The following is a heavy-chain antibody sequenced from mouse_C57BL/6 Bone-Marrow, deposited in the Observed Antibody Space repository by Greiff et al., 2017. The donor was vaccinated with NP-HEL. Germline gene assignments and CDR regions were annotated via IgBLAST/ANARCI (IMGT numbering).Heavy chain of an antibody. D-gene: IGHD1-1*01. CDR2: IDPSDSYT. V-gene: IGHV1-50*01. CDR1: GYTFTSYW. CDR3: ARDWHYYGSSGPY. J-gene: IGHJ3*01. Sequence: VQLQQPGAELVKPGASVKLSCKASGYTFTSYWMQWVKQRPGQGLEWIGEIDPSDSYTNYNQKFKGKATLTVDTSSSTAYMQLSSLTSEDSAVEYCARDWHYYGSSGPYGGQGTLVTVSA.